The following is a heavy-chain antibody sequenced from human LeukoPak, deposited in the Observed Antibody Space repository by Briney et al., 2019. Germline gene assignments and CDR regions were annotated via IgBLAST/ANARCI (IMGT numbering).Heavy chain of an antibody. CDR2: ITPMFGTA. J-gene: IGHJ3*02. Sequence: GASVKVSCKASGGTFSSYAINWVRQAPGQGLEWMGGITPMFGTAKYAQKFQGRVTITADESTSTAYMELSSLRSEDTAVYYCARGYVGAFDIWGQGTMVTVSS. CDR3: ARGYVGAFDI. D-gene: IGHD4-23*01. V-gene: IGHV1-69*13. CDR1: GGTFSSYA.